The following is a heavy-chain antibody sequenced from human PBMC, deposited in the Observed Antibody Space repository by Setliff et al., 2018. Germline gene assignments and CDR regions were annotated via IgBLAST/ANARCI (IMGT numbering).Heavy chain of an antibody. V-gene: IGHV3-30*02. CDR2: IQYDGSDK. Sequence: GGSLRLSCAASGFLFSSYGMHWVRQAPGKGLEWVAFIQYDGSDKYYEDSVKGRFTISRDNSKNTVYLQVNSLRGEDTALYYCALGYYSQYRSYFDDWGPGTQVTVSS. J-gene: IGHJ4*02. CDR1: GFLFSSYG. D-gene: IGHD3-10*01. CDR3: ALGYYSQYRSYFDD.